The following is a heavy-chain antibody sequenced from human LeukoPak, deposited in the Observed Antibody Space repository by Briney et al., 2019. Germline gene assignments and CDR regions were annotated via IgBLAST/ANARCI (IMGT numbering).Heavy chain of an antibody. V-gene: IGHV1-46*01. D-gene: IGHD3-22*01. J-gene: IGHJ4*02. Sequence: ASVKVSCKASGYTFTSYYMHWVRQAPGQGFEWMGIINPSGGSTSYAQKFQGRVTMTRDTSTSTVYMELSSLRSEDTAVYYCARGGYYYDSSGPSFDYWGQGTLVTVSS. CDR1: GYTFTSYY. CDR2: INPSGGST. CDR3: ARGGYYYDSSGPSFDY.